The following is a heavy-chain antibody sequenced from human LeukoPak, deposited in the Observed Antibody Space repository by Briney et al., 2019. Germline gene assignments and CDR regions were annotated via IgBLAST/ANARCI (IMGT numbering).Heavy chain of an antibody. CDR1: GGSISNYY. Sequence: SETLSLTCTVSGGSISNYYWSWIRQPPGKGLEWIGYIYYSGSTYYNPSLKSRVTISVDTSKNQFSLKLSSVTAADTAVYYCASRGRRAHSSGYKYWGQGTLVTVSS. CDR3: ASRGRRAHSSGYKY. D-gene: IGHD3-22*01. J-gene: IGHJ4*02. CDR2: IYYSGST. V-gene: IGHV4-59*08.